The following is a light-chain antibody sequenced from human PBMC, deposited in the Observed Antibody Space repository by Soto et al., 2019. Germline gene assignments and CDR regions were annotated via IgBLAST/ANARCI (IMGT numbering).Light chain of an antibody. J-gene: IGKJ1*01. V-gene: IGKV3-15*01. CDR1: QSVSSN. CDR3: QQYNNWPPWT. CDR2: GAS. Sequence: EIVMTQSPATLSVSPGERATLSCRASQSVSSNLAWYQQKPGQAPRLLISGASTRATGIPARFSCSGSGTKFTITISSLQSEYFAVYYCQQYNNWPPWTFGQGTKVEIK.